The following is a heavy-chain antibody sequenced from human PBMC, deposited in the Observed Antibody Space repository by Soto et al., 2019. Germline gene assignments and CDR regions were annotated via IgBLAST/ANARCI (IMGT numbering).Heavy chain of an antibody. CDR3: ARGDNWFDP. CDR1: GGSISRYY. J-gene: IGHJ5*02. CDR2: IYYSGST. Sequence: SETLSLTCSVSGGSISRYYWSWIRQPPGKGLEWIAYIYYSGSTSYNPSLKSRVSISLDTSKNQFSLKLSSVTAADTAVYYCARGDNWFDPWGQGTLVTVSS. V-gene: IGHV4-59*01.